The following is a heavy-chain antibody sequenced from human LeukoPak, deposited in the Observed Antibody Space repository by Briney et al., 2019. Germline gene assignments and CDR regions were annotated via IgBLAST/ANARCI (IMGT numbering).Heavy chain of an antibody. V-gene: IGHV3-23*01. CDR3: ARFVGKYSYGYSDLDY. Sequence: GGSVKLSCQASGYTFTSHAITWVRQAPGRGPAWVSSINGSGATTHYAHPVEGRFTITRDNSKNTVYVQMSSLRAEDTAVYYCARFVGKYSYGYSDLDYWGQGILVSVSS. D-gene: IGHD5-18*01. J-gene: IGHJ4*02. CDR2: INGSGATT. CDR1: GYTFTSHA.